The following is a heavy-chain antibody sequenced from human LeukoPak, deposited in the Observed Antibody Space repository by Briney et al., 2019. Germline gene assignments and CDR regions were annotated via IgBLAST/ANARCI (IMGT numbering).Heavy chain of an antibody. J-gene: IGHJ6*03. V-gene: IGHV1-18*01. CDR2: ISAYNGNT. CDR1: GYTFTSYG. D-gene: IGHD2-2*01. Sequence: ASVKVSCKASGYTFTSYGISWVRQAPGQGLEWMGWISAYNGNTNYAQNLQGRVTITTDTSTSTAYMELRSLRSDDTAVYYCAKDRGYCTSTSCYGDYYYYYMDVWGKGTTVTVSS. CDR3: AKDRGYCTSTSCYGDYYYYYMDV.